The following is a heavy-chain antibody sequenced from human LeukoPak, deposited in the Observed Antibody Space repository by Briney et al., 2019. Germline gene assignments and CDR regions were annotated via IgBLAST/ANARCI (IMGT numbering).Heavy chain of an antibody. Sequence: PSETLSLTCAVYGGSFSGYYWSWIRQPPGKGLEWIGEINHSGSTNYNPSLKSRVTISVDTSKNQFSLKLSSVTAADTAVYYCARRRILLRYFDWHSRGGYYFDYWGQGTLVTVSS. V-gene: IGHV4-34*01. CDR3: ARRRILLRYFDWHSRGGYYFDY. CDR1: GGSFSGYY. D-gene: IGHD3-9*01. CDR2: INHSGST. J-gene: IGHJ4*02.